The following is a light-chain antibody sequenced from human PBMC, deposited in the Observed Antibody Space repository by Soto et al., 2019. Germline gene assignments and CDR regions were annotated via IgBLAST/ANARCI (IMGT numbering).Light chain of an antibody. CDR2: KAS. J-gene: IGKJ1*01. Sequence: DIQITHSPFTMVSSIGERLTISCLASQSISSWPAWFQPKPGKASKRLIYKASILESGVPSRFSGSGSGTEFTLTIISLQPDDFATYYCQEYNSYSRTFGQGTKV. CDR3: QEYNSYSRT. CDR1: QSISSW. V-gene: IGKV1-5*03.